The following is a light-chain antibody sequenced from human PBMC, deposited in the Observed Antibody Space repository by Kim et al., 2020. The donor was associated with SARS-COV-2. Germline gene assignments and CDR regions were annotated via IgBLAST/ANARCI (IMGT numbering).Light chain of an antibody. Sequence: QTVNAACIGSRSNIGAGYDVHWYQHLPTTAPKLLIYSNGNRPSGVPDRFSGSKSGTSASLAITGLQAEDEADYYCQSYDSSLSGYVFGSGTKVTVL. CDR2: SNG. CDR1: RSNIGAGYD. V-gene: IGLV1-40*01. CDR3: QSYDSSLSGYV. J-gene: IGLJ1*01.